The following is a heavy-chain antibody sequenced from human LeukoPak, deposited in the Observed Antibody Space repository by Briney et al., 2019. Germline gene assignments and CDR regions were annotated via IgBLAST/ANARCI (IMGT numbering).Heavy chain of an antibody. J-gene: IGHJ4*02. Sequence: GGSLRLSCAASGFTFSDYWMSWVRQAPGKGLEWVANIKQDGSEKYYVDSVKGRFTISRDNAKNSLHLQMNTLRAEDTAVYYCAKAGSGSGSSSFDQWGQGTLVTVSS. CDR2: IKQDGSEK. D-gene: IGHD3-10*01. CDR1: GFTFSDYW. V-gene: IGHV3-7*01. CDR3: AKAGSGSGSSSFDQ.